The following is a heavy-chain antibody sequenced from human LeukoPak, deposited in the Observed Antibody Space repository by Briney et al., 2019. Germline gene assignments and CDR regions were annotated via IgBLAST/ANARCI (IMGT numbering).Heavy chain of an antibody. CDR2: ISAYNGNT. CDR1: GYTFTSYG. Sequence: ASVKVSCKASGYTFTSYGISWVRQAPGQGLEWMGWISAYNGNTNYAQKLQGRVTMTTDTSTSTAYMELRSLRSDDTAVYYCARALTWIQLWLRGKKDAFDIWGQGTMVTVSS. CDR3: ARALTWIQLWLRGKKDAFDI. V-gene: IGHV1-18*01. J-gene: IGHJ3*02. D-gene: IGHD5-18*01.